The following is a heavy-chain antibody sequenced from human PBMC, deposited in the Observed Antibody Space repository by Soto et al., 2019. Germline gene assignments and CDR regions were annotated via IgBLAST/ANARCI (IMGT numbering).Heavy chain of an antibody. CDR2: IYDRGTT. D-gene: IGHD4-17*01. J-gene: IGHJ4*02. V-gene: IGHV4-59*01. CDR1: GSSIGTYC. CDR3: AFSWNALAVTTFDY. Sequence: QVQLQESGPGLVRPSETLSLTCTVSGSSIGTYCWSWIRLSPGKGLEWIGYIYDRGTTDYNPSLKSRVTMSVDTSKSQFSLHLNSVTTADTAVYYCAFSWNALAVTTFDYWGQGIQVTVSA.